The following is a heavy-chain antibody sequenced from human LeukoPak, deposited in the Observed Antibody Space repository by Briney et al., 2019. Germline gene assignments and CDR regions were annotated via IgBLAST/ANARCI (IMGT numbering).Heavy chain of an antibody. V-gene: IGHV3-30*18. J-gene: IGHJ4*02. Sequence: GGSLRLSCAVSGLTFSSSWMHWVRQAPGKGLEWVAVISYDGSNKYYADSVKGRFTISRDNSKNTLYLQMTSLRAEDTAVYYCAKGNDGVDYWGQGTLVTVSS. D-gene: IGHD1-1*01. CDR3: AKGNDGVDY. CDR1: GLTFSSSW. CDR2: ISYDGSNK.